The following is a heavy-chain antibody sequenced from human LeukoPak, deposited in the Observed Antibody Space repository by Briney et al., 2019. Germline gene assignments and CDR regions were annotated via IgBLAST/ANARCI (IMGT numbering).Heavy chain of an antibody. Sequence: SETLSLTCAVSGGSISSNSYYWGWIRQPPGKGLEWIGSIYYSGSTYYNPSLKSRVTISVDTSKNQFSLKLSSVTAADTAVYYCAGTYSYGYYYYMGVWGKGTTVTISS. CDR2: IYYSGST. CDR3: AGTYSYGYYYYMGV. J-gene: IGHJ6*03. CDR1: GGSISSNSYY. D-gene: IGHD5-24*01. V-gene: IGHV4-39*07.